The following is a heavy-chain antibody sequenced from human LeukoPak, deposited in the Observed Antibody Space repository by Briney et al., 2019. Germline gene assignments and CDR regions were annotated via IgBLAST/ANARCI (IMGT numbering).Heavy chain of an antibody. CDR1: GFTFSSYG. V-gene: IGHV3-30*18. D-gene: IGHD1-26*01. CDR3: AKDKRSSGWEPLEGI. CDR2: ISNDGGNK. Sequence: PGRSLRLSCAASGFTFSSYGMHWVRQAPGKGLEWVAVISNDGGNKYYADSVKGRFTISRDNSKNTLYLQMNSLRAEDTAVYYCAKDKRSSGWEPLEGIWGQGTMVTVSS. J-gene: IGHJ3*02.